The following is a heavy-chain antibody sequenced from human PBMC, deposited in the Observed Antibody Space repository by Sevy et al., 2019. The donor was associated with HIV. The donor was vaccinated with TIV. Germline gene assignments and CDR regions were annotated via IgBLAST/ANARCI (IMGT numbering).Heavy chain of an antibody. V-gene: IGHV1-69*13. J-gene: IGHJ4*02. CDR3: ARDRWPVGELFGDFDY. Sequence: ASVKVSCKASGGTFSSYAISWVRQAPGQGLEWMGRIIPIFGRANYAQKFQGRVTITADESTSTAYMELSSLRSEDTAVSYCARDRWPVGELFGDFDYWGQGTLVTVSS. D-gene: IGHD3-10*01. CDR2: IIPIFGRA. CDR1: GGTFSSYA.